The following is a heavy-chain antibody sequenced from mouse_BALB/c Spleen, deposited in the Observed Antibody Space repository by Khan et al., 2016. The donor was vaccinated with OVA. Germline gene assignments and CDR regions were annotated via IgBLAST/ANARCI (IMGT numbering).Heavy chain of an antibody. CDR2: IYPGTDNT. CDR3: AREEALYYFDY. D-gene: IGHD3-2*02. V-gene: IGHV1-76*01. Sequence: VELVESGAELVRPGTSVRLSCKTSGYIFTSYWIHWVKQRSGQGLEWIARIYPGTDNTYYNEKFKDKATLTADKSSSTAYLQLSSLKSEDSAVFFCAREEALYYFDYWGQGTTLTVSS. J-gene: IGHJ2*01. CDR1: GYIFTSYW.